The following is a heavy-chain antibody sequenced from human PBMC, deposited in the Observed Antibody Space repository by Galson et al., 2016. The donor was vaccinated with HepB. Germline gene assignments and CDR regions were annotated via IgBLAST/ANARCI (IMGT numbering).Heavy chain of an antibody. CDR1: GFTVSSNY. D-gene: IGHD2-8*02. CDR2: IYSGGST. CDR3: ARTQPYCPGGGCLGHYSYGMDV. Sequence: SLRLSCAASGFTVSSNYMSWVRQAPGKGLEWVSVIYSGGSTYYADSVKGRFTISRDNSKNTLYLQMNSMRAEDTAVYSCARTQPYCPGGGCLGHYSYGMDVWGEGTTATVSS. J-gene: IGHJ6*04. V-gene: IGHV3-66*02.